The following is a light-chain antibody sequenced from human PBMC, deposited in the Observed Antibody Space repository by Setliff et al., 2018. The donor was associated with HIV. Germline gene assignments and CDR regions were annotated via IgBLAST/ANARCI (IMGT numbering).Light chain of an antibody. J-gene: IGLJ3*02. CDR1: SSDVGGYNY. CDR2: DVT. V-gene: IGLV2-14*03. CDR3: SSYTSSSTLV. Sequence: QSALAQPASVSGSPGQSITISCTGTSSDVGGYNYVPWYQQHPGKVPKLMIYDVTNRPSGVSNRFSGSKSGNTASLTISGLHAEDEADYYCSSYTSSSTLVFGGGTKVTVL.